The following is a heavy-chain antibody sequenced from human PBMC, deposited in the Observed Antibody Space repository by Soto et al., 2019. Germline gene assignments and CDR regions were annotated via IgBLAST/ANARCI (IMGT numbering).Heavy chain of an antibody. J-gene: IGHJ4*02. D-gene: IGHD2-15*01. Sequence: QVQLQQWCAGLLKPSETLSLTCAVYGGSFSGYYWSWIRQPPGKGLEWIGEINHSGSTNYNPSLKSRVTISVDTSKNQFSLKLSSVTAADTAVYYCARSLGYCSGGSCYSPFDYWGQGTLVTVSS. CDR2: INHSGST. CDR1: GGSFSGYY. CDR3: ARSLGYCSGGSCYSPFDY. V-gene: IGHV4-34*01.